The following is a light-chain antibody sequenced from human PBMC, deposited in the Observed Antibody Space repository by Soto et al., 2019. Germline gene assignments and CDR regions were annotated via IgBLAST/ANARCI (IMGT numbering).Light chain of an antibody. CDR2: DVS. V-gene: IGLV2-14*03. CDR1: SSDLRGYNY. CDR3: SSYTSSSTLV. J-gene: IGLJ2*01. Sequence: QSALTQPASVSGSPGQSITISCTGTSSDLRGYNYVSWYQQHPGKAPKLMIYDVSNRPSGVSNRFSGSKSGNTASLTISGLQAEDEADYYCSSYTSSSTLVFGGGTKLTVL.